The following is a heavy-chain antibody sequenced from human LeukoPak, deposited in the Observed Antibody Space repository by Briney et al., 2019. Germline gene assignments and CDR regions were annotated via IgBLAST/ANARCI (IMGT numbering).Heavy chain of an antibody. V-gene: IGHV1-2*02. Sequence: ASVKVSCKASGDTFTGYYMHWVRQAPGQGLEWMGWINPNSGGTNYAQKFQGRVTMTRDTSISTAYMELSRLRSDDTAVYYCATVLRGRLRYFDWLLRRGPEHYGMDVWGQGTTVTVSS. CDR3: ATVLRGRLRYFDWLLRRGPEHYGMDV. CDR2: INPNSGGT. D-gene: IGHD3-9*01. J-gene: IGHJ6*02. CDR1: GDTFTGYY.